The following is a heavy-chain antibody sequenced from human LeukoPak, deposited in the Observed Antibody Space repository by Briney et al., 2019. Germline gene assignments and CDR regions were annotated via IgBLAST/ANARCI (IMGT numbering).Heavy chain of an antibody. D-gene: IGHD3-10*01. J-gene: IGHJ4*02. CDR2: IYSGGST. Sequence: GWSLRLSCAASGFTVSSDYMSWVHQAPGKGLEWVSVIYSGGSTYYADSVKGRFTISRDNSKNTLYLQMNSLRAEDTAVYYCARDAYQTYYYGSGSYRWGQGTLVTVSS. CDR3: ARDAYQTYYYGSGSYR. V-gene: IGHV3-66*01. CDR1: GFTVSSDY.